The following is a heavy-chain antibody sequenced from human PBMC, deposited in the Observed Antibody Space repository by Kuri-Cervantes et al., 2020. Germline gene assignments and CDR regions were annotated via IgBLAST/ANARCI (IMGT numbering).Heavy chain of an antibody. CDR1: GFTFSSYA. Sequence: GESLKISCAASGFTFSSYAKSWVRQAPGKGLEWVSVMSGSGSSANYANSVKGRFTISRDNSKNTLYLQMNSLRAEDTAVYYCAKWRAAGSGNFDYWGQGTLVTVSS. CDR3: AKWRAAGSGNFDY. CDR2: MSGSGSSA. D-gene: IGHD6-13*01. V-gene: IGHV3-23*01. J-gene: IGHJ4*02.